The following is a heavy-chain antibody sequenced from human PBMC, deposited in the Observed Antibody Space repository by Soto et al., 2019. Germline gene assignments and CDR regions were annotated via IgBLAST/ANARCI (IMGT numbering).Heavy chain of an antibody. Sequence: GSVKVSCKASGYTFTSYAMHWVRQAPGQRLEWMGWINAGNGNTKYSQKFQGRVTITRDTSASTAYMELSSLRSEDTAVYYCAREPTPALGLGHWFDPWGQGTLVTVSS. CDR3: AREPTPALGLGHWFDP. CDR1: GYTFTSYA. V-gene: IGHV1-3*01. J-gene: IGHJ5*02. CDR2: INAGNGNT. D-gene: IGHD7-27*01.